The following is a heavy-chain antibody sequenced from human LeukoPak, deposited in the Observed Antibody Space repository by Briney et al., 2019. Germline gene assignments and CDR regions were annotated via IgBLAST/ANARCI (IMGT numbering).Heavy chain of an antibody. D-gene: IGHD5-24*01. CDR2: ISSSSSYI. CDR3: ARDFFESMRDGYNWQYYYYGMDV. J-gene: IGHJ6*02. CDR1: GFTFSSYS. Sequence: GGSLRLSCAASGFTFSSYSMNWVRQAPGKGLEWVSSISSSSSYIYYADSVKGRFTISRDNAKNSLYLQMNSLGAEDTAVYYCARDFFESMRDGYNWQYYYYGMDVWGQGTTVTVSS. V-gene: IGHV3-21*01.